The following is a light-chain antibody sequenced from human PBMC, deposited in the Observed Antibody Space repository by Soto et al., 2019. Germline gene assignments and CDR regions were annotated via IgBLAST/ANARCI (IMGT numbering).Light chain of an antibody. J-gene: IGKJ1*01. Sequence: EILFTQSPGTLSLSPGERATLSCRASQSLTSDYLAWYQQKPGQTPRLLIHGAYSRATGIPERFSGSGSGTDFPLTISRLEPEDSAVYYCQQYGRPFGQGTKVDIK. V-gene: IGKV3-20*01. CDR1: QSLTSDY. CDR2: GAY. CDR3: QQYGRP.